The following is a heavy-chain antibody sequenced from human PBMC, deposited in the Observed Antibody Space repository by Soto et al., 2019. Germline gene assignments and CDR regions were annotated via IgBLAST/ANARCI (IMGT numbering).Heavy chain of an antibody. CDR2: ISRDGSSK. CDR1: GFTFSRYA. Sequence: GGSLRLSCAASGFTFSRYAMHWVRQAPGEGLEWVAVISRDGSSKYYGDSVKGRFTVSRDNSNNTLYLSMTSLRPDDTAVFYCARSRNGAVPDSINFWGQGTLVPVSS. CDR3: ARSRNGAVPDSINF. J-gene: IGHJ4*02. D-gene: IGHD2-8*01. V-gene: IGHV3-30-3*01.